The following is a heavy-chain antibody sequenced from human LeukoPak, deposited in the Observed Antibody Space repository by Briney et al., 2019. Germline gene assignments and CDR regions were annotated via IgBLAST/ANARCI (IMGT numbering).Heavy chain of an antibody. CDR2: IIPIFGTA. V-gene: IGHV1-69*13. CDR3: ARNYCSSTSCYMFDY. CDR1: GYTFTSYG. Sequence: ASVKVSCKASGYTFTSYGISWVRQAPGQGLEWMGGIIPIFGTANYAQKFQGRVTITADESTSTAYMELSSLRSEDTAVYYCARNYCSSTSCYMFDYWGQGTLVTVSS. D-gene: IGHD2-2*02. J-gene: IGHJ4*02.